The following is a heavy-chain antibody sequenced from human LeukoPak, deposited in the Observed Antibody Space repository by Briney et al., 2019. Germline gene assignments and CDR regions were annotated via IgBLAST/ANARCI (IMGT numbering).Heavy chain of an antibody. Sequence: PSETLSLTCAVYGGSFSGYYWSWIRQPPGKGLEWIGEINHSGSTNYNPSLKSRVTISVDTSKNQFSLKLSSVTAADTAVYYCARGGTYYYGSGSYSPPDYWGQGTLVTVSS. CDR1: GGSFSGYY. CDR3: ARGGTYYYGSGSYSPPDY. J-gene: IGHJ4*02. CDR2: INHSGST. V-gene: IGHV4-34*01. D-gene: IGHD3-10*01.